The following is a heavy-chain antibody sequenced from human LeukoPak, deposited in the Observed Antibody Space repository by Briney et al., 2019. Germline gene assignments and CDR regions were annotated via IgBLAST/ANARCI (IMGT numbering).Heavy chain of an antibody. CDR3: ARDYVWGSSESDY. D-gene: IGHD7-27*01. CDR1: GFTFSSYE. Sequence: GGSLRLSCAASGFTFSSYEMNWVRQAPGKGLEWVSYISSGGSTIYYADSVKGRFTISRDNAKNSLFLQMSSLRVEDTAIYYCARDYVWGSSESDYWGQGTLVTVSS. V-gene: IGHV3-48*03. J-gene: IGHJ4*02. CDR2: ISSGGSTI.